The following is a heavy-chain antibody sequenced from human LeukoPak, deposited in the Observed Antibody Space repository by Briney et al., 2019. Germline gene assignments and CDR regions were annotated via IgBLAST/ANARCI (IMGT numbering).Heavy chain of an antibody. J-gene: IGHJ6*03. Sequence: SQTLSLTCTVSGGSISSGDYYWSWIRQPPGKGLEWIGYIYYSGSTNYNPSLKSRVTMSVDTSKNQFSLKLSSVTAADTAVYYCARGLWGYCSSTSCYPPGDYYYYYMDVWGKGTTVTVSS. CDR1: GGSISSGDYY. V-gene: IGHV4-30-4*08. D-gene: IGHD2-2*01. CDR3: ARGLWGYCSSTSCYPPGDYYYYYMDV. CDR2: IYYSGST.